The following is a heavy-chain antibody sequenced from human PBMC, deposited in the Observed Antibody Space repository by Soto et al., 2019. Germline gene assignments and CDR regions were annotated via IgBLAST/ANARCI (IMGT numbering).Heavy chain of an antibody. D-gene: IGHD3-22*01. CDR1: GYTFTSYY. J-gene: IGHJ5*02. CDR3: AISYSSGYYYRFDP. Sequence: GASVKVSCKASGYTFTSYYMHWVRQAPGQGLEWMGIIKPSGGSTSYAQKIQGRVTMTKDTSTSTVYKELSSLRSEDTAVYYCAISYSSGYYYRFDPWGQGTLVTVSS. V-gene: IGHV1-46*01. CDR2: IKPSGGST.